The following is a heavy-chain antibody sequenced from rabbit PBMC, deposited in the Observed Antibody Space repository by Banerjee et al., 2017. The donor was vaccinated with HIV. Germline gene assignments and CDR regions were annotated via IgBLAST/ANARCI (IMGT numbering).Heavy chain of an antibody. CDR3: ARDLAGVIGWNFNL. D-gene: IGHD4-1*01. V-gene: IGHV1S45*01. CDR1: GFDFNDYF. J-gene: IGHJ4*01. CDR2: INSSSRNV. Sequence: QEQLVEYGGDLVQPEGSLKLSCKASGFDFNDYFMSWVRQAPGKGLEWIGCINSSSRNVVYASWATGRFTISKTSSTTVTLQMTSLTAADTATYLCARDLAGVIGWNFNLWGPGTLVTVS.